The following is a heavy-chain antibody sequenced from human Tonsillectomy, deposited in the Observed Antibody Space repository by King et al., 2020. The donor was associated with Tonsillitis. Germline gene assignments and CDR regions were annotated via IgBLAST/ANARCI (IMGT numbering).Heavy chain of an antibody. CDR1: GGSISSGDHF. V-gene: IGHV4-39*01. D-gene: IGHD1-26*01. J-gene: IGHJ4*02. Sequence: QLQESGPAVVKPSETLSLTCTVSGGSISSGDHFWAWIRQPPGKGLEWIGYMYSSGTIFYNPSLKSPITISGCTSENRVSLKWTSVTAADTAVYICARYASGGFDYWGQGALVTVSS. CDR2: MYSSGTI. CDR3: ARYASGGFDY.